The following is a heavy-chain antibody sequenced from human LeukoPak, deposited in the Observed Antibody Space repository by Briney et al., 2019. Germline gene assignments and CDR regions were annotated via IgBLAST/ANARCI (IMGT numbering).Heavy chain of an antibody. D-gene: IGHD2-21*01. J-gene: IGHJ4*02. CDR2: ISSSSSYI. CDR1: GFPFSSYS. Sequence: VQPGGSLRLSCVASGFPFSSYSMNWVRQAPGKGLEWVSSISSSSSYIYYADSVKGRFTISRDNAKNSLYLQMNSLRAEDTAVYYCARARIVGYYFDYWGQGTLVTVSS. V-gene: IGHV3-21*01. CDR3: ARARIVGYYFDY.